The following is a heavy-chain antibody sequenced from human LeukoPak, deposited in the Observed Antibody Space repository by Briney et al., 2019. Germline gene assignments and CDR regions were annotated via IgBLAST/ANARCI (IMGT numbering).Heavy chain of an antibody. CDR2: IYSGGST. Sequence: TGGSLRLSCAASGFTFSSYAMSWVRQAPGKGLEWVSVIYSGGSTYYADSVKGRFTISRDNSKNTLYLQMNSLRAEDTAVYYCARKIDYWGQGTLVTVSS. CDR1: GFTFSSYA. J-gene: IGHJ4*02. CDR3: ARKIDY. V-gene: IGHV3-53*01.